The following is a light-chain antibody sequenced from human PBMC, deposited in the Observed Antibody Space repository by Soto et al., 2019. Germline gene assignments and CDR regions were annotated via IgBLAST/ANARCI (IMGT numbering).Light chain of an antibody. V-gene: IGLV2-14*01. J-gene: IGLJ1*01. CDR1: SSDVGGYDY. CDR2: EVS. CDR3: SSYSISTAYL. Sequence: QSALTQPASVSGSPGQSITISCTGTSSDVGGYDYVSWYQLHPGKAPKLMVFEVSNRPSGVSYRFSGSKTGNTASLTISGLAAEDEADYFCSSYSISTAYLYGTGTKLTV.